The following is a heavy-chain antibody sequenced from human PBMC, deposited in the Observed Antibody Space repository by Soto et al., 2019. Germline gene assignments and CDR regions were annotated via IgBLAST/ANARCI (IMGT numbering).Heavy chain of an antibody. J-gene: IGHJ4*02. CDR3: AKSKYYYDSSGSYYFDY. CDR2: ISGSGGST. Sequence: TGGSLRLSCAASGFTFSSYAMSWVRQAPGKGLEWVSAISGSGGSTYYADSVKGRFTISRDNSKNTLYLQMNSLRAEDTAVYYCAKSKYYYDSSGSYYFDYWGQGTLVTVSS. V-gene: IGHV3-23*01. D-gene: IGHD3-22*01. CDR1: GFTFSSYA.